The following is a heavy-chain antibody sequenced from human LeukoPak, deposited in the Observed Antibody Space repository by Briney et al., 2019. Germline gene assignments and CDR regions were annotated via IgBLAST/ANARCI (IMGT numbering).Heavy chain of an antibody. CDR2: IRSKANSYAT. V-gene: IGHV3-73*01. D-gene: IGHD3/OR15-3a*01. Sequence: GGSLRLSCAASGFTFSGSAMHWVRQASGKGLEWVGRIRSKANSYATAHAASVKGRFTISRDDSKNTAYLQMNSLKTEDTAVYYCTRRGLAGPGDYWGQGTLVTVSS. J-gene: IGHJ4*02. CDR3: TRRGLAGPGDY. CDR1: GFTFSGSA.